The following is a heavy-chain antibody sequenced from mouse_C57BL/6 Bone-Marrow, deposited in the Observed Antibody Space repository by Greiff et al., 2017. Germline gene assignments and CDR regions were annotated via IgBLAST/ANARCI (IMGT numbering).Heavy chain of an antibody. CDR1: GFSLTSYG. J-gene: IGHJ4*01. CDR3: ARWDTTVNYYAMDY. V-gene: IGHV2-2*01. CDR2: IWSGGST. Sequence: VQGVESGPGLVQPSQSLSITCTVSGFSLTSYGVHWVRQSPGKGLEWLGVIWSGGSTDYNAAFISRLSISKDNSKSQVFFKMNSLQADDTAIYYCARWDTTVNYYAMDYWGQGTSVTVSS. D-gene: IGHD1-1*01.